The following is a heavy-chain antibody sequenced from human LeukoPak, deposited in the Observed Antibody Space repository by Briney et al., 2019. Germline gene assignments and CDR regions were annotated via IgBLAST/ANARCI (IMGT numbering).Heavy chain of an antibody. CDR3: ARGRLRYFDWSNWFDP. CDR1: GGSFGGYY. V-gene: IGHV4-34*01. Sequence: SETLSLTCAVYGGSFGGYYWSWIRQPPGKGLEWIGEINHSGSTNYNPSLKSRVTISVDTSKNQFSLKLSSVTAADTAVYYCARGRLRYFDWSNWFDPWGQGTLVTVSS. CDR2: INHSGST. J-gene: IGHJ5*02. D-gene: IGHD3-9*01.